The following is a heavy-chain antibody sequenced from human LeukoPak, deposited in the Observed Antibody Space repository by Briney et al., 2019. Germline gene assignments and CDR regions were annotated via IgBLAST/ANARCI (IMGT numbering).Heavy chain of an antibody. Sequence: ASVKVSCKASGGTFSSYVINWVRQAPGQGPEWMGWISPDSGGTNYAQKFQGRVTVTGDSSISTAYMELSGLRSDDTAVYYCARDSIRGVRLLDYWGQGTLVTVSS. V-gene: IGHV1-2*02. D-gene: IGHD3-3*01. CDR2: ISPDSGGT. CDR1: GGTFSSYV. CDR3: ARDSIRGVRLLDY. J-gene: IGHJ4*02.